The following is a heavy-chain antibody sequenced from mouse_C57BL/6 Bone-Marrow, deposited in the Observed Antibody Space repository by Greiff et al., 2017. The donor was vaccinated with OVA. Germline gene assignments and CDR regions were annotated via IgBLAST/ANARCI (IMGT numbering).Heavy chain of an antibody. J-gene: IGHJ3*01. CDR3: ARQGPPYYYCSSGFAY. CDR2: ISSGGSYT. D-gene: IGHD1-1*01. CDR1: GFTFSSYG. Sequence: EVMLVESGGDLVKPGGSLKLSCAASGFTFSSYGMSWVRQTPDKRLEWVATISSGGSYTYYTESVKGRFTLSRDNAKNTPYLQVSRLKTEDTAMYYCARQGPPYYYCSSGFAYWGQGTLVTVSA. V-gene: IGHV5-6*01.